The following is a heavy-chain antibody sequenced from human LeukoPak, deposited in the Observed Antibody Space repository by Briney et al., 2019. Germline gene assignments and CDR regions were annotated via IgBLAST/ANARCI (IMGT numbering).Heavy chain of an antibody. Sequence: ASVKVSGKASGYTFTGYYMHWVRQAPGQGLEWMGWINPNSGGTNYAQKFQGRVTMTRDTSISTAYMELSRLRTDDTAVYYCATDFTYGGYNYWGQGTLVTVSS. D-gene: IGHD5-12*01. CDR1: GYTFTGYY. CDR2: INPNSGGT. J-gene: IGHJ4*02. V-gene: IGHV1-2*02. CDR3: ATDFTYGGYNY.